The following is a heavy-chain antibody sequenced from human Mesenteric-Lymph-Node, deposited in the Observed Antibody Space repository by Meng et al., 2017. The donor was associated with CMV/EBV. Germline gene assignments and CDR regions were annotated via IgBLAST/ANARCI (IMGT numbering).Heavy chain of an antibody. V-gene: IGHV3-38*03. Sequence: ESLKISCTASRFTVSSNAISWVRQAPGKGLEWVSSISDGSTYYADSRKGRFAISRDNAKNSLYLQMNSLRAEDTALYYCARHGDKYVSGSYHIAFDQWGQGTLVTVSS. J-gene: IGHJ4*02. CDR2: ISDGST. CDR1: RFTVSSNA. CDR3: ARHGDKYVSGSYHIAFDQ. D-gene: IGHD3-10*01.